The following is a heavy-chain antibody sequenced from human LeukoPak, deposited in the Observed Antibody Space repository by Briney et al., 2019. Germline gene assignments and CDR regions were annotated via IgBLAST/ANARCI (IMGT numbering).Heavy chain of an antibody. CDR2: IYPGDSDS. D-gene: IGHD6-6*01. CDR3: ARHSTSGGSSPHLDY. Sequence: GESLKISCKGSGYSFSIYWIAWVRQMPGKGLEWMGIIYPGDSDSTHSPSFQGQVTISADKSISTAYLQWSSLKASDTAMYYCARHSTSGGSSPHLDYWGQGTLVTVSS. CDR1: GYSFSIYW. J-gene: IGHJ4*02. V-gene: IGHV5-51*01.